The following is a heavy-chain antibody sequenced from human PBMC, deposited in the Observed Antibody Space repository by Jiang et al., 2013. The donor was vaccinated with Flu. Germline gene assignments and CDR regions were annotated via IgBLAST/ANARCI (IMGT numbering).Heavy chain of an antibody. J-gene: IGHJ4*02. V-gene: IGHV3-53*01. CDR1: GFTVSSNY. CDR3: AAMRGTTPGGDY. CDR2: IYSGGSI. Sequence: VESGGGLIQPGGSLRLSCAASGFTVSSNYMSWVRQPPGKGLEWVSVIYSGGSISYADSVKGRFTISRDSSKNTLYLQMNNLRAEDTAVYYCAAMRGTTPGGDYWGQGTLVTVSA. D-gene: IGHD4-17*01.